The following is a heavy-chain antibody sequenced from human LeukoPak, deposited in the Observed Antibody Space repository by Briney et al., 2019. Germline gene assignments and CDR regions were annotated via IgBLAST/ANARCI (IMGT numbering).Heavy chain of an antibody. V-gene: IGHV4-30-4*08. D-gene: IGHD6-13*01. CDR3: ARVLIAAASTCYFDY. Sequence: SQTLSLTCTVSGGSISSGDYYWSWIRQPPGRGLEWIGYIYYSGSTYYNPSLKSRVTISVDTSKNQFSLKLSSVTAADTAVYYCARVLIAAASTCYFDYWGQGTPVTVSS. CDR2: IYYSGST. CDR1: GGSISSGDYY. J-gene: IGHJ4*02.